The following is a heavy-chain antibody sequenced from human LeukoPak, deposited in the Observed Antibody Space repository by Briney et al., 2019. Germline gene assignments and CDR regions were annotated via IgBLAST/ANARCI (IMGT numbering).Heavy chain of an antibody. CDR2: INYSGTT. CDR1: GASMTSRY. Sequence: PSETLSLTCSVSGASMTSRYYTWVRQPPRKGLEWIAYINYSGTTNYTPSLNSRVTISVDTSKNQFSLRLTSVTAAATAVYYCARLLRTTVPGTTNPYHYMDVWGKGTTVTVS. J-gene: IGHJ6*03. D-gene: IGHD1/OR15-1a*01. CDR3: ARLLRTTVPGTTNPYHYMDV. V-gene: IGHV4-59*11.